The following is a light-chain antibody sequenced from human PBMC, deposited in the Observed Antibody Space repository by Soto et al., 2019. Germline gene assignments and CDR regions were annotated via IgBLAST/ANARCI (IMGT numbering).Light chain of an antibody. J-gene: IGKJ4*01. CDR1: QTISSW. CDR3: QHLRMYPST. V-gene: IGKV1-5*03. Sequence: DIQMTQSPSTLSGSVGDRVTITCRASQTISSWLAWYQQKPGKAPKLLIYKASTLKSGVPSRFSGSGSGTDFALTITSLQAEDFATYYCQHLRMYPSTFGGGTKVDI. CDR2: KAS.